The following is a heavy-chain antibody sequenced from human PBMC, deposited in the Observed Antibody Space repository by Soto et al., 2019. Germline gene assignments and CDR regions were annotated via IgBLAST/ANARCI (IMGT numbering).Heavy chain of an antibody. CDR3: ARAEGGIFDY. CDR2: IYHGEST. CDR1: GGSISSGGYS. J-gene: IGHJ4*02. V-gene: IGHV4-30-2*01. Sequence: QLQLQESGSGLVKPSQTLSLTCAVSGGSISSGGYSWSWIRQPPGKGLEWIGYIYHGESTYYNPSLKSRVTISVDRSKNQFSLKLSSVTATDTAVYYCARAEGGIFDYWGQGTLVTVSS.